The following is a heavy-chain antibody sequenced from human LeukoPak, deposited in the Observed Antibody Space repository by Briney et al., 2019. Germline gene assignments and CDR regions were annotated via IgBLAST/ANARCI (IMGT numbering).Heavy chain of an antibody. CDR2: IGNSGDSI. CDR1: GFTFITDA. Sequence: PGGSLRLSCAASGFTFITDALSWVRQAPGMGLEWVSSIGNSGDSIYYAESVKGRFTISRDNSKNTLYLQMNSLRAEDMAVYYCGRVVGSQYGPIDYWGQGTLVTVSS. CDR3: GRVVGSQYGPIDY. D-gene: IGHD1-26*01. V-gene: IGHV3-23*01. J-gene: IGHJ4*02.